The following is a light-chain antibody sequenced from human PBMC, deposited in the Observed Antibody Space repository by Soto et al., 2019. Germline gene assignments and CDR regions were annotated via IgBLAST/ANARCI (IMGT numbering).Light chain of an antibody. CDR1: ALPKKH. J-gene: IGLJ3*02. V-gene: IGLV3-10*01. CDR2: EDC. Sequence: SYELTQPPSVSVSPGQTARITCSGDALPKKHAYWYQQKSGQAPVLVIYEDCKRPSGIPERFSGSSSGTMATLTISGAQVEDEADYYCYSTDSSGTWVFGGGTKLTVL. CDR3: YSTDSSGTWV.